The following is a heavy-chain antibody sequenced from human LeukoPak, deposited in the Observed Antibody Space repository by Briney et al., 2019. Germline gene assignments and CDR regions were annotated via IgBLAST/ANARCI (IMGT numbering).Heavy chain of an antibody. CDR1: GYTFTSYG. V-gene: IGHV1-18*01. D-gene: IGHD3-3*02. CDR2: ISAYNGNT. Sequence: ASVKVSCKASGYTFTSYGISWVRQGPGQGLEWMGWISAYNGNTNYAQKLQGRITMTTDTSTSTASMELRSLRSDVTAVYYCARDGIGDHFWSLFDYWGQGTLVTVSS. CDR3: ARDGIGDHFWSLFDY. J-gene: IGHJ4*02.